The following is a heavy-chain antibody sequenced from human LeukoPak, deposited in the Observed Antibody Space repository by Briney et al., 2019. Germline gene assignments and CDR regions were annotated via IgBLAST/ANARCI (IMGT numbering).Heavy chain of an antibody. D-gene: IGHD6-19*01. V-gene: IGHV4-59*08. Sequence: PSETLSLTCTVSGGSISSYYWSWIRQPPGKGLERIGYIYYSGSTYYNPSLKSRVTISVDTSKNQFSLKLSSVTAADTAVYYCARTSPVAGYYYYYMDVWGKGTTVTISS. CDR1: GGSISSYY. CDR3: ARTSPVAGYYYYYMDV. CDR2: IYYSGST. J-gene: IGHJ6*03.